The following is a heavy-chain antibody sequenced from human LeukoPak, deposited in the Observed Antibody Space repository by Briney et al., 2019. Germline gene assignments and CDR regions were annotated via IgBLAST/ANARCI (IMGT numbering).Heavy chain of an antibody. V-gene: IGHV1-69*02. CDR3: ARGVVSRPGLTKYYYMDV. J-gene: IGHJ6*03. CDR2: IIPILGIA. CDR1: VDTFTSYT. D-gene: IGHD2-2*01. Sequence: WVKDSCMHRVDTFTSYTISWVRHAPGQGLEWMGRIIPILGIANSAQTSQGTVALTADKSTSTAYMELSSLRSEDTAVYYCARGVVSRPGLTKYYYMDVWGKGTTVTVP.